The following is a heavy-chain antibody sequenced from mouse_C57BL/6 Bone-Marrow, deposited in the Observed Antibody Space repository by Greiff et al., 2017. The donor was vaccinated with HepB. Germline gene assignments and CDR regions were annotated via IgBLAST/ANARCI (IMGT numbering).Heavy chain of an antibody. J-gene: IGHJ1*03. CDR2: FYPGSGSI. CDR1: GYTFTEYT. D-gene: IGHD1-1*01. V-gene: IGHV1-62-2*01. CDR3: ASHEDGYCYGGSGDWYFDV. Sequence: QVQLQQSGAELVKPGASVKLSCKASGYTFTEYTIHWVKQRPGQGLEWIGWFYPGSGSIKYNEKFKDKATLTADKSSSTVYMELSRLTSGDSAVYICASHEDGYCYGGSGDWYFDVWGTGATVTVSS.